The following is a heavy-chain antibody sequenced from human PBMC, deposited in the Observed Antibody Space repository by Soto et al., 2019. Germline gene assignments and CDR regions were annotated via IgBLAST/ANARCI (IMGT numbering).Heavy chain of an antibody. Sequence: QVQLVQSGAEVQKPGSSVKVSCKASGGTFSSYAISWVRQAPGQGLEWMGRIIPIFGTANYAQKFQGRVTITADESTSTAYMELSSLRSEDTAVYYCARENRSGYDIWYFDLWGRGTLVTVSS. CDR3: ARENRSGYDIWYFDL. J-gene: IGHJ2*01. V-gene: IGHV1-69*18. D-gene: IGHD5-12*01. CDR2: IIPIFGTA. CDR1: GGTFSSYA.